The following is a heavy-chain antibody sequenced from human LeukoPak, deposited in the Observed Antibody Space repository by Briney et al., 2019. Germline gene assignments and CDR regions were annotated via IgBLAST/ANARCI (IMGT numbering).Heavy chain of an antibody. D-gene: IGHD5-24*01. CDR2: MYPGDSDT. Sequence: GESLKISCKGSGYTFISYWIGWVRQMPGKGLEWMGIMYPGDSDTRYSPSFQGQVTISADKSINTAYLQWSSLKASDTAMYYCARQEMSTPNFDYWGQGALVTVSS. CDR1: GYTFISYW. CDR3: ARQEMSTPNFDY. J-gene: IGHJ4*02. V-gene: IGHV5-51*01.